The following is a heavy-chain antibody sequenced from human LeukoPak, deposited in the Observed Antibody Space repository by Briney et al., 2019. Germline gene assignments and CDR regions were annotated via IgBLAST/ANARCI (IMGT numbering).Heavy chain of an antibody. CDR1: GFTFSNAW. J-gene: IGHJ4*02. V-gene: IGHV4-34*01. Sequence: PGGSLRLSCATSGFTFSNAWMSWIRQPPGKGLEWIGEINHSGSTNYNPSLKSRVTISVDTSKNQFSLKLSSVTAADTAVYYCARGRDLWFGELVPLSLWGQGTLVTVSS. CDR2: INHSGST. D-gene: IGHD3-10*01. CDR3: ARGRDLWFGELVPLSL.